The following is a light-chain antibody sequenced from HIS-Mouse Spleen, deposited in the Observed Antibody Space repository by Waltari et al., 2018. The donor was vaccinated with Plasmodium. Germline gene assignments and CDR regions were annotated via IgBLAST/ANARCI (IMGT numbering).Light chain of an antibody. V-gene: IGKV3-15*01. CDR2: GAS. Sequence: EIVMTQSPATLSVSPGERATLSCRASQSVSSNLAWYQQKPGQAPRRLIYGASTRATGIPARFSGSGSGTEFTLTISSLQSEDFAVYYGQQYNNWSFTCGPGTKVDI. CDR3: QQYNNWSFT. J-gene: IGKJ3*01. CDR1: QSVSSN.